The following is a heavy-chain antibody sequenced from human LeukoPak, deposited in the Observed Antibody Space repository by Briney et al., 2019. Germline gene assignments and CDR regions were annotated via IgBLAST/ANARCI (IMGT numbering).Heavy chain of an antibody. CDR3: AKDHDHENQWFDP. CDR1: GFTFSSYV. V-gene: IGHV3-23*01. CDR2: INKNGGET. J-gene: IGHJ5*02. D-gene: IGHD2/OR15-2a*01. Sequence: GGSLRLSCAASGFTFSSYVMSWGRQAPGKGLEWVSTINKNGGETYYADSVKGRFTISRDNSRNTLYLQMNSLRAEDTAVYYCAKDHDHENQWFDPWGQRTLVTVSS.